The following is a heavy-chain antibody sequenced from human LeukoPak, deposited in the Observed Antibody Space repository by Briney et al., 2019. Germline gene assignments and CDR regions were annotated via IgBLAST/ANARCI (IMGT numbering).Heavy chain of an antibody. CDR1: GGSISSGPYY. Sequence: SETLSLTCSVSGGSISSGPYYWGWIRQPPGKGLEWIGSVYYSGNTHYNPSFMSRVTISSDTSKNRFSLKLTSVTAADTATYYCARHVDLWGQGYTFRRAFDVWGQGSVVTVSS. CDR3: ARHVDLWGQGYTFRRAFDV. V-gene: IGHV4-39*01. J-gene: IGHJ3*01. D-gene: IGHD3-3*01. CDR2: VYYSGNT.